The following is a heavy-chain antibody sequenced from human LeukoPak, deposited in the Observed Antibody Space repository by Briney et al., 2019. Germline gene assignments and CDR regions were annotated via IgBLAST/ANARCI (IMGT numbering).Heavy chain of an antibody. D-gene: IGHD2-15*01. CDR3: ARGPLVVYFDY. V-gene: IGHV4-34*01. Sequence: SETLSFTCAGYGGSFSGYYWSWIRQPPGKGLEWIGEINHSGSTNYNPSLKSRVTISVDTSKNQFSLKLSSVTAADTAVYYCARGPLVVYFDYWGQGTLVTVSS. J-gene: IGHJ4*02. CDR1: GGSFSGYY. CDR2: INHSGST.